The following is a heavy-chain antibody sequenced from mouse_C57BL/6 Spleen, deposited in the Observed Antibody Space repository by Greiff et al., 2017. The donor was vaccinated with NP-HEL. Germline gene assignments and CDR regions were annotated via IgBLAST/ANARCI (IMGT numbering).Heavy chain of an antibody. Sequence: VQLQQSGAELVRPGASVKLSCKASGYTFTDYYINWVKQRPGQGLEWIARIYPGSGNTYYNEKFKGKATLTAEKSSSTAYMQLSSLTSEDSAVYFCATQIVLLLYYFDYWGQGTTLTVSS. CDR1: GYTFTDYY. CDR2: IYPGSGNT. V-gene: IGHV1-76*01. J-gene: IGHJ2*01. D-gene: IGHD1-1*01. CDR3: ATQIVLLLYYFDY.